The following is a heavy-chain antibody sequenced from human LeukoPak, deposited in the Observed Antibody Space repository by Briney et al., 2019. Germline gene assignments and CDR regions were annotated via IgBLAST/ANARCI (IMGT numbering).Heavy chain of an antibody. Sequence: GASVKVSCKVSGYTLTELSMHWVRQAPGKGLEWMGGFDPEDGETIYAQKFQGRVTMTEDTSTDTAYMELSSLRSDDTAVYYCATEGKMVRGVYTDYWGQGTLVTVSS. J-gene: IGHJ4*02. CDR2: FDPEDGET. CDR3: ATEGKMVRGVYTDY. D-gene: IGHD3-10*01. CDR1: GYTLTELS. V-gene: IGHV1-24*01.